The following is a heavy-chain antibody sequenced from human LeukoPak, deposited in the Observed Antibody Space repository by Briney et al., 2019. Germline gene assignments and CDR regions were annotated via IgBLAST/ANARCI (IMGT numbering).Heavy chain of an antibody. V-gene: IGHV4-34*01. CDR3: ARGSNYYDSSGYYYVSPSPPTALYYFDY. D-gene: IGHD3-22*01. Sequence: SETLSLTCAVYGGSFSGYYWSWIRQPPGKGLEWIREINHSGSTNYNPSLKSRVTISVDTSKNQFSLKLSSVTAADTAVYYCARGSNYYDSSGYYYVSPSPPTALYYFDYWGQGTLVTVSS. CDR2: INHSGST. J-gene: IGHJ4*02. CDR1: GGSFSGYY.